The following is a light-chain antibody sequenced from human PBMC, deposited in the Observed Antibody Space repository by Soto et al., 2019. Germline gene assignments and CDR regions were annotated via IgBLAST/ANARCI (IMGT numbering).Light chain of an antibody. CDR2: SAS. V-gene: IGKV3-20*01. Sequence: EIVLTQSPGTLSLSPGERVTLSCRASPSVSSNYLAWYQQKPGQAPRLLIYSASSRATGIPDRFSGSGSGTYFTLTINRLEPEDFAVYYWQQYGRSPRVTFGGGTKVDIK. CDR1: PSVSSNY. CDR3: QQYGRSPRVT. J-gene: IGKJ4*01.